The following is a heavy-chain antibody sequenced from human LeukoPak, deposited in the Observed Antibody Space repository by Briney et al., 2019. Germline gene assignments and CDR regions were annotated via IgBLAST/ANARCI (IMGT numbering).Heavy chain of an antibody. CDR1: GFTFTNYA. V-gene: IGHV3-23*01. CDR2: ISNTGGSM. J-gene: IGHJ4*02. Sequence: GGSLRLSCEASGFTFTNYAMMWVRQAPGKRLEWVSIISNTGGSMSHADSVKGRFSISRDNSKSTLYLQMNSLRVEDTAVYYCARDRAQVVADYWGQGTLVTVSS. D-gene: IGHD2-15*01. CDR3: ARDRAQVVADY.